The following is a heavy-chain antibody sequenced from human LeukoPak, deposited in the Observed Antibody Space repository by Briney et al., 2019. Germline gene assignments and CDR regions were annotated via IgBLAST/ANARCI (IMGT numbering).Heavy chain of an antibody. CDR1: GGSISSGGYP. Sequence: SETLSLTCAVSGGSISSGGYPWSWIRQPPGKGLEWIGYIYHSGSTYYNPSLKSRVTISVDRSKNQFSLKLSSVTAADTAVYYCARGYYDSSGYYPIYFDYWGQGTLVTVSS. V-gene: IGHV4-30-2*01. J-gene: IGHJ4*02. CDR2: IYHSGST. D-gene: IGHD3-22*01. CDR3: ARGYYDSSGYYPIYFDY.